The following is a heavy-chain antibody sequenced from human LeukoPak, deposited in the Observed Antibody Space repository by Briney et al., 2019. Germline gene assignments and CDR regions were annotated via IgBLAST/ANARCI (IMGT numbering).Heavy chain of an antibody. CDR3: ARDGEDTAMVFGY. CDR1: GGSISSSSYY. D-gene: IGHD5-18*01. J-gene: IGHJ4*02. CDR2: IYYSGST. V-gene: IGHV4-39*07. Sequence: SETRSLTCTVSGGSISSSSYYWGWIRQPPGKGLEWIGSIYYSGSTYYNPSLKSRVTISVDTSKNQFSLKLSSVTAADTAVYYCARDGEDTAMVFGYWGQGTLVTVSS.